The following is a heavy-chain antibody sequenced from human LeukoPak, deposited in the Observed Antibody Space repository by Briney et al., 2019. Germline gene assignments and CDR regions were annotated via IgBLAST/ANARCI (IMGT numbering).Heavy chain of an antibody. J-gene: IGHJ3*02. V-gene: IGHV1-8*01. CDR1: GYTFTSYD. CDR3: ARGLRRRAFDI. Sequence: ASVKVSCKASGYTFTSYDINWVRQATGQGLEWMEWMNPNSGNTGYAQKFQGRVTVTRNTSISTAYMELSSLRSEDTAVYYCARGLRRRAFDIWGQGTMVTVSS. CDR2: MNPNSGNT.